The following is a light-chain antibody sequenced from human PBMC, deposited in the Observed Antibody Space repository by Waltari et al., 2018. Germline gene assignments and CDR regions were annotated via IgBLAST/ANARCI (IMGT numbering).Light chain of an antibody. CDR3: SSYAGSNNVV. CDR2: EVS. V-gene: IGLV2-8*01. Sequence: QSALTQPPSASGSPGQSVTISCTGTSSDVGRYNYVSWYQQHPGKAPKLMIYEVSKRPLGVPARLSGSKSGNTASRTVSGLQAEDEADYYCSSYAGSNNVVFGGGTKLTVL. J-gene: IGLJ2*01. CDR1: SSDVGRYNY.